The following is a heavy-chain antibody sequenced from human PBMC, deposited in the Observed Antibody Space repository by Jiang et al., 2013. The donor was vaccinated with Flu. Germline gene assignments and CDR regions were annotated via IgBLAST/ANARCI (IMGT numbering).Heavy chain of an antibody. V-gene: IGHV6-1*01. CDR1: NSAA. CDR2: TYYRSRWHT. D-gene: IGHD3-16*02. J-gene: IGHJ3*01. Sequence: NSAAWNWIRQSPSRGLEWLGRTYYRSRWHTDYAVSAKGRITMKVDTSKNQFSLQLSSVTPEDTALYYCVRGASDRRAFDVWGQGTMVTVSS. CDR3: VRGASDRRAFDV.